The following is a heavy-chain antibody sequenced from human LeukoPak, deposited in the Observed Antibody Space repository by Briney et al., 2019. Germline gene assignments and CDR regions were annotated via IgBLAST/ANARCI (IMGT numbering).Heavy chain of an antibody. CDR3: ASYRYSGSYSYYFDY. J-gene: IGHJ4*02. V-gene: IGHV1-69*05. D-gene: IGHD1-26*01. CDR2: IIPILGTA. Sequence: ASVKVSCKASGGTFSSYAISWVRQAPGQGLEWMGRIIPILGTANYAQKFQGRVTITTDESTSTAYMELSSLRSEDTAVYYCASYRYSGSYSYYFDYWGQGTLVTVSS. CDR1: GGTFSSYA.